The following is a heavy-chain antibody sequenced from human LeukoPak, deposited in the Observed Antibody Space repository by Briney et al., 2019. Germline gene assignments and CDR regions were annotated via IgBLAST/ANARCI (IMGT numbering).Heavy chain of an antibody. Sequence: PGGSLRLSCAASGFTFSSYDMHWVRQATRKGLEWVSAIGTAGDTYYPGSVKGRFTISRENAKNSLYLQMNSLRAEDTAVYYCARDGVGEYSSTFDYWGQGTLVTVSS. V-gene: IGHV3-13*01. J-gene: IGHJ4*02. CDR1: GFTFSSYD. CDR2: IGTAGDT. D-gene: IGHD6-6*01. CDR3: ARDGVGEYSSTFDY.